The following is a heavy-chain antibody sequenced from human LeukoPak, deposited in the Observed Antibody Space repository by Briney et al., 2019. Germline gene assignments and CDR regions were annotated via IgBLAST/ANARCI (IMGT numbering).Heavy chain of an antibody. CDR2: IYSGRST. CDR3: AYSSSWYSIDY. J-gene: IGHJ4*02. Sequence: GGSLRLSCAASGFTVSSNYMSWVRQAPGKGLEWVSVIYSGRSTYYADSVKGRFTISRDNSKNTLYLQMNSLRAEDTAVYYCAYSSSWYSIDYGGQGTLVTASS. CDR1: GFTVSSNY. V-gene: IGHV3-66*01. D-gene: IGHD6-13*01.